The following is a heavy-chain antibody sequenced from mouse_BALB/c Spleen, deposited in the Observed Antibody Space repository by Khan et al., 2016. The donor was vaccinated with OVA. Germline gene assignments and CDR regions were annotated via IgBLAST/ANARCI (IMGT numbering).Heavy chain of an antibody. CDR3: ASHLTGSFAY. J-gene: IGHJ3*01. CDR1: GFIFSSYS. Sequence: EVELVESGGDLVKPGGSLKLSCAASGFIFSSYSMSWVRQTPDKRLEWVATISSGGDYTYYPDNVKGRFTISRDNAKNTLYLQMNSLKSEDTAMYYVASHLTGSFAYWGQGTLVTVSA. D-gene: IGHD4-1*01. V-gene: IGHV5-6*01. CDR2: ISSGGDYT.